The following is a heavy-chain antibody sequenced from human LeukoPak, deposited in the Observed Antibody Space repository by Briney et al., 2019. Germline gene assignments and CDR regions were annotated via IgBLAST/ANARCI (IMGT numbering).Heavy chain of an antibody. CDR2: ISSSTI. CDR3: ASRTFGAARDHNAFDI. CDR1: GFTFSSYS. Sequence: GGSLRLSCAASGFTFSSYSMNWVRQAPGKGLEWVSYISSSTIYYADSVKGRFTISRDNAKNSLYLQMSSLRSEDTAVYYCASRTFGAARDHNAFDIWGQGTMVTVSS. V-gene: IGHV3-48*04. D-gene: IGHD6-6*01. J-gene: IGHJ3*02.